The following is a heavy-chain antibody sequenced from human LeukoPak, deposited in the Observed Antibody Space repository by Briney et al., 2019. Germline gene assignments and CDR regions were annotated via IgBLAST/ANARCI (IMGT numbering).Heavy chain of an antibody. CDR1: SGSISSYF. Sequence: PSETLSLTCTVSSGSISSYFWSWIRQPPGKGLEWIGYISYSGSTNYNPSLKSRVTISLDTSKNQFSLKLSSVTAADTAVYYCARAVLDYYDSSGYYLSYYYYYYMDVWGKGTTVTVSS. V-gene: IGHV4-59*12. D-gene: IGHD3-22*01. CDR3: ARAVLDYYDSSGYYLSYYYYYYMDV. CDR2: ISYSGST. J-gene: IGHJ6*03.